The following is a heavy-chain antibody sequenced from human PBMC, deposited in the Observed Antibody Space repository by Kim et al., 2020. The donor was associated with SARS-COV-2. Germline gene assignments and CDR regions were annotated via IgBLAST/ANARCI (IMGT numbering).Heavy chain of an antibody. CDR2: IYYSGST. CDR3: ARQGDGSGWYRYYFDY. J-gene: IGHJ4*02. D-gene: IGHD6-19*01. V-gene: IGHV4-39*01. CDR1: GGSISSSSYY. Sequence: SETLSLTCTVSGGSISSSSYYWGWIRQPPGKGLEWIGSIYYSGSTYYNPSLKSRVTISVDTSKNQFSLKLSSVTAADTAVYYCARQGDGSGWYRYYFDYWGQGTLVTVSS.